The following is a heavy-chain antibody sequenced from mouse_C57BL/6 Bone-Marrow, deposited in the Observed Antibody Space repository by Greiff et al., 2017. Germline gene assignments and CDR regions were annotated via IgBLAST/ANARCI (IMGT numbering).Heavy chain of an antibody. Sequence: VQLQQSGAELVKPGASVKLSCTASGFNIKDYYMHWVKQRTEQGLEWIGRIDPEDGETKYAPKFQGKATMTADTSSNTAYLQISSLTSEDTAVYYCARGSSSRFAYWGQGTLVTVSA. V-gene: IGHV14-2*01. CDR3: ARGSSSRFAY. CDR2: IDPEDGET. CDR1: GFNIKDYY. J-gene: IGHJ3*01. D-gene: IGHD1-1*01.